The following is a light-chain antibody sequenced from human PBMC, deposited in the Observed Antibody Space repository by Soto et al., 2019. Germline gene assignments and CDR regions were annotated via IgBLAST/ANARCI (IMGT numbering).Light chain of an antibody. CDR3: AAWDDSLSGWV. CDR1: SSNIGSNY. J-gene: IGLJ3*02. CDR2: RNN. V-gene: IGLV1-47*01. Sequence: QSVLTQPPSASGTPGQRVTISCSGSSSNIGSNYVYWYQQLPGTAPKLLIYRNNQRPSGVPDRFSGSKSGTSAPLAISELRFEDEADYYCAAWDDSLSGWVFGGGTKLTVL.